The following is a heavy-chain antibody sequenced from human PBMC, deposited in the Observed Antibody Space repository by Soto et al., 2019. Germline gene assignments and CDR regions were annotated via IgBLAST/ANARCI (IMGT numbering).Heavy chain of an antibody. CDR3: AKASDSQQPLFDY. CDR1: GFTFSSYW. D-gene: IGHD6-13*01. CDR2: INSDWSST. Sequence: GGSLRLSCAASGFTFSSYWMHWVRQAPGKGLVWVSRINSDWSSTSYADSVKGRFTISRDNAKNTLYLQMNSLRAEDTAVYYCAKASDSQQPLFDYWGQGTLVTVSS. J-gene: IGHJ4*02. V-gene: IGHV3-74*01.